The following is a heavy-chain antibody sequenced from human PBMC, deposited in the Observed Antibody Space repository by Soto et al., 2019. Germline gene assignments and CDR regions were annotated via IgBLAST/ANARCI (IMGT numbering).Heavy chain of an antibody. CDR3: ARDRYSSGWYDLDY. CDR2: VWYDGSNK. D-gene: IGHD6-19*01. J-gene: IGHJ4*02. CDR1: GFTFSSYG. V-gene: IGHV3-33*01. Sequence: QVQLVESGGGVVQPGRSLRLSCAASGFTFSSYGMHWVRQAPGKGLEWVAVVWYDGSNKYYADSVKGRFTISRDNSKNTLYLQMNSLRAEDTAVYYCARDRYSSGWYDLDYWGQGPLVTVSS.